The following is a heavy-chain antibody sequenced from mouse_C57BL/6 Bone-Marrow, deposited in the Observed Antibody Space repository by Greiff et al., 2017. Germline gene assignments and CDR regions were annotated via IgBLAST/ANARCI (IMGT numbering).Heavy chain of an antibody. CDR2: ISSGGSYT. CDR1: GFTFSSYG. CDR3: ARQETTVVARDAMDY. Sequence: EVKLVESGGDLVKPGGSLKLSCAASGFTFSSYGMSWVRQTPDKRLEWVATISSGGSYTYYPDSVKGRFTISRDNAKNTLYQQMSRLKSEDTAMYYCARQETTVVARDAMDYWGQGTSVTVCS. J-gene: IGHJ4*01. D-gene: IGHD1-1*01. V-gene: IGHV5-6*01.